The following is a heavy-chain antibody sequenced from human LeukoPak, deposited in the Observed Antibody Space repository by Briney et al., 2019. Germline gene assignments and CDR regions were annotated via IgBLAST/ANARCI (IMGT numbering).Heavy chain of an antibody. J-gene: IGHJ4*02. Sequence: GGSLRLSCEASGMIFSKYWMSWVRQAPGKGLEWVANIEQDGSEKYYLDSVKGRFTISRDNAKNSLYLHMNSLRAEDTAVYYCATSWDYWGQGTLVTVSS. CDR2: IEQDGSEK. CDR1: GMIFSKYW. CDR3: ATSWDY. V-gene: IGHV3-7*01.